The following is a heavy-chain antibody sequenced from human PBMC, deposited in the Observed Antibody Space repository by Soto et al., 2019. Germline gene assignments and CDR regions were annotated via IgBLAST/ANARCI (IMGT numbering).Heavy chain of an antibody. CDR3: ARDQAYSSSLVYYYYYMDV. V-gene: IGHV3-7*01. CDR2: IKQDGSEK. J-gene: IGHJ6*03. Sequence: PGGSLRLSCAASGFTFSSYWMSWVRQAPGKGLEWVANIKQDGSEKYYVDSVKGRLTISRDNAKNSLYLQMNSLRAEDTAVYYCARDQAYSSSLVYYYYYMDVWGKGTTVTVSS. CDR1: GFTFSSYW. D-gene: IGHD6-6*01.